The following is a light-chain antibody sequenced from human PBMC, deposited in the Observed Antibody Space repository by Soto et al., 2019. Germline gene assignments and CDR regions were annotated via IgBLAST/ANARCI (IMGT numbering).Light chain of an antibody. CDR1: QGISSA. CDR2: DAS. J-gene: IGKJ4*01. CDR3: QQFNSYLSLT. Sequence: AIQLTQSPSSLSASVGDRVTITCRASQGISSALAGYQQKPGKAPKLLIYDASSLESGVPPRFSGSGSGTDFTLTITSLQPEHLSTCYCQQFNSYLSLTFGGGTKVHVK. V-gene: IGKV1-13*02.